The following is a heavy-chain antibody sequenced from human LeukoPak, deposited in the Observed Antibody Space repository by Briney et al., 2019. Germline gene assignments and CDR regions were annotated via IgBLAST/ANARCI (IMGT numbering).Heavy chain of an antibody. Sequence: GGSLRLSCAASGFTFSSYWMSWVRQAPGKGLEWVANIKQDGSEKYYVDSVKGRFTISRDNAKNSLYLQMNSLRAEDTAVYYCAKLNPDYYDGGVMDNWLDPWGQGTLVTVSS. CDR3: AKLNPDYYDGGVMDNWLDP. J-gene: IGHJ5*02. D-gene: IGHD3-22*01. CDR2: IKQDGSEK. V-gene: IGHV3-7*01. CDR1: GFTFSSYW.